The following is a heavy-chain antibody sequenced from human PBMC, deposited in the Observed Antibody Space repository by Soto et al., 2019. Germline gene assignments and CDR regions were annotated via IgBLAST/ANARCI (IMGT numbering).Heavy chain of an antibody. Sequence: SETLSLTCAVYCGSFSGYYWSWIRQPPGKGLEWIGEINHSGSTNYNPSLKSRVTISVDTSKNQFSLKLSSVTAADTAVYYCARDNRQLVPYYFDYWGQGTLVTVSS. CDR3: ARDNRQLVPYYFDY. CDR1: CGSFSGYY. V-gene: IGHV4-34*01. J-gene: IGHJ4*02. D-gene: IGHD6-13*01. CDR2: INHSGST.